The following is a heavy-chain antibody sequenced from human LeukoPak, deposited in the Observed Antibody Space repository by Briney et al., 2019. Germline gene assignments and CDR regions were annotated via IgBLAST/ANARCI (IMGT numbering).Heavy chain of an antibody. J-gene: IGHJ4*02. Sequence: SETLTLTCTVSGGSSSSYFWSWIRQPPGKGLEWIGHIYYSGSTKYNPSLKSRVTISVDTSKNQLSLKLSSVSAADTAVYYCARGGNYYYVDYWGQGTMVTVSS. CDR2: IYYSGST. D-gene: IGHD1-7*01. V-gene: IGHV4-59*01. CDR1: GGSSSSYF. CDR3: ARGGNYYYVDY.